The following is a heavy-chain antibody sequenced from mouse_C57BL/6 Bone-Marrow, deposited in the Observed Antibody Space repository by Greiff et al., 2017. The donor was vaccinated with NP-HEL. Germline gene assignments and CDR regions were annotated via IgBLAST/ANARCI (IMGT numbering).Heavy chain of an antibody. V-gene: IGHV2-6-1*01. D-gene: IGHD4-1*01. CDR2: IWSDGST. CDR1: GFSLTSYG. CDR3: ARHHPLGLYFDY. J-gene: IGHJ2*01. Sequence: VKVVESGPGLVAPSQSLSITCTVSGFSLTSYGVHWVRQPPGKGLEWLVVIWSDGSTTYNSALKSRLSISKDNSKSQVFLKMNSLQTDDTAMYYCARHHPLGLYFDYWGQGTTLTVSS.